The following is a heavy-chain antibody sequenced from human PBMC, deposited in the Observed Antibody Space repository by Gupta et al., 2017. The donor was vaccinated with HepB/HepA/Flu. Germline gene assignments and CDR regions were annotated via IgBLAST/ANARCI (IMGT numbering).Heavy chain of an antibody. D-gene: IGHD5-18*01. CDR3: ARGFSHGF. J-gene: IGHJ4*02. CDR2: IKLDGSET. CDR1: GFTFSGHW. V-gene: IGHV3-7*01. Sequence: DVQLVESGGGLVQLGGSLSISCVGSGFTFSGHWMSWVRQAPGKGLEWVANIKLDGSETNYVDSVKGRFTISRDNAKSSLYLQMNNLRAEDTATYYCARGFSHGFWGQGTLVTVSS.